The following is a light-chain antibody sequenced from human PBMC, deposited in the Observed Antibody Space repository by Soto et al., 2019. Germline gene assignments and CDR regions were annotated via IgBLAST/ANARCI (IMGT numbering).Light chain of an antibody. CDR3: QQLNSYPRT. CDR1: QGISSY. Sequence: IPLTQSPSSLSASVGDRVTITCRASQGISSYLAWYQQKPGKAPKLLIYAASTLQSGVPSRFSGSGSGTDFTLTISSLQPADFATYYCQQLNSYPRTFGQGTKLEIK. V-gene: IGKV1-9*01. CDR2: AAS. J-gene: IGKJ2*01.